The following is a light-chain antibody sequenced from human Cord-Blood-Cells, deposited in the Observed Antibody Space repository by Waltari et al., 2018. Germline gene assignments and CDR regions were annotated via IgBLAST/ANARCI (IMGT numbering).Light chain of an antibody. V-gene: IGKV4-1*01. Sequence: DIVMTQAPDSLAVSRGVTARVNLNSRQSVLYSSNNKNYLAWYQQKPGQPPKLLIYWASTRESGVPDRFSGSGSGTDFTLTISSLQAEDVAVYYCQQYYSTPQTFGQGTKLEIK. CDR1: QSVLYSSNNKNY. CDR3: QQYYSTPQT. CDR2: WAS. J-gene: IGKJ2*01.